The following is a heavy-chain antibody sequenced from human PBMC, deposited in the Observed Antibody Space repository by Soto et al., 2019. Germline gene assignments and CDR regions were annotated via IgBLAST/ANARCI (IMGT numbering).Heavy chain of an antibody. V-gene: IGHV1-69*10. J-gene: IGHJ6*02. D-gene: IGHD3-22*01. Sequence: ASVKVSCKASGGTFSSYAISWVRQAPGQGLEWMGGIIPILGIANYAQKFQGRVTITADKSTSTAYMELSSLRSEDTAVYYCARVSYDYYDSSGYYYGMDVWGQGTTVTVSS. CDR3: ARVSYDYYDSSGYYYGMDV. CDR1: GGTFSSYA. CDR2: IIPILGIA.